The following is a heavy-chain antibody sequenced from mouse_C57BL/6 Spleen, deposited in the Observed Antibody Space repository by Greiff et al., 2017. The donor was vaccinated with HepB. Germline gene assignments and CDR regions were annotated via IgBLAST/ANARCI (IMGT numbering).Heavy chain of an antibody. D-gene: IGHD2-3*01. J-gene: IGHJ2*01. CDR1: GYSITSGYY. CDR2: ISYDGSN. CDR3: ARDDGYFDY. Sequence: VQLQQSGPGLVKPSQSLSLTCSVTGYSITSGYYWNWIRQFPGNNLEWMGYISYDGSNNYNPSLKNRISITRDTSKNQFFLKLNSVTTEDTATYYCARDDGYFDYWGQGTTLTVSS. V-gene: IGHV3-6*01.